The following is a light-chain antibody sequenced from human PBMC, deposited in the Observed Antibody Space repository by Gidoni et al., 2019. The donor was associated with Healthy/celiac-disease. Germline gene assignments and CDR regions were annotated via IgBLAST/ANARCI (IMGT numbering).Light chain of an antibody. V-gene: IGLV2-8*01. Sequence: QSALTQPPSASGSPGQSVTISCPGTSSDVGGYNYVSWYQQHPGKAPKLMIYEVSTRPSGVPDRFSGSKSGSTASLTVSGLQAEDEADYYCSSYAGTNNLVFGGGTKLTVL. CDR2: EVS. CDR3: SSYAGTNNLV. CDR1: SSDVGGYNY. J-gene: IGLJ2*01.